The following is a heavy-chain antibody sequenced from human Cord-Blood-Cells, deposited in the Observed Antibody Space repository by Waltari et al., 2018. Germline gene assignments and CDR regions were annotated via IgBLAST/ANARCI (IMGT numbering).Heavy chain of an antibody. Sequence: QVQLQQWGAGLLKPSETLSLTCAVYGGSFSGYYWRWFRHPPGKGLEWIGEINHSGSTNYNPSLKSRVTISVDTSKNQFSLKLSSVTAADTAVYYCARGLPGIAAAGTGFDYWGQGTLVTVSS. CDR2: INHSGST. CDR3: ARGLPGIAAAGTGFDY. J-gene: IGHJ4*02. CDR1: GGSFSGYY. D-gene: IGHD6-13*01. V-gene: IGHV4-34*01.